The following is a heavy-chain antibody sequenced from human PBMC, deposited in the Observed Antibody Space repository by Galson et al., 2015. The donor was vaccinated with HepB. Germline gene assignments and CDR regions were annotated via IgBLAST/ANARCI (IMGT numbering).Heavy chain of an antibody. V-gene: IGHV3-48*04. CDR2: ISSSSTTI. Sequence: SLRLSCAASGFTFSSYGMHWVRQAPGKGLEWISYISSSSTTIYYADSVKGRFTISRDNAKNSLYLQMNSLRVEDTAVYYCVFLRGNDLKPLDYWGQGTLVTVSS. CDR1: GFTFSSYG. CDR3: VFLRGNDLKPLDY. D-gene: IGHD4-23*01. J-gene: IGHJ4*02.